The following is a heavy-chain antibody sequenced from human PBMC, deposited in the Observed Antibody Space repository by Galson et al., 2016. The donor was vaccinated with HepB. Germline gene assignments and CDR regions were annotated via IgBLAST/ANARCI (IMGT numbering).Heavy chain of an antibody. CDR1: GFTFSSYG. D-gene: IGHD1-26*01. CDR2: ISSSSDTI. J-gene: IGHJ4*02. CDR3: ARGGSRPIDY. Sequence: SLRLSCAASGFTFSSYGMHWVRQAPGKGLEWVSYISSSSDTIYYADSVKGRFTISRDNAKNTLYLQMNSLRAEDTAVYYCARGGSRPIDYWGQGTLVTVSS. V-gene: IGHV3-48*04.